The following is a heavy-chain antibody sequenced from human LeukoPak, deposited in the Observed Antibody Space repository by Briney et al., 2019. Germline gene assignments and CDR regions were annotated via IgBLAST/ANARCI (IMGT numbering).Heavy chain of an antibody. CDR3: ASYRIAAAGGFDY. Sequence: SETLSLTCIVSGVSISSSSYYWGWIRQPPGKGLEWIGSIYYSGSTYYNPSLKSRVTISVDTSKNQFSLKLSSVTAADTAVYYCASYRIAAAGGFDYWGQGTLVTVSS. J-gene: IGHJ4*02. CDR2: IYYSGST. CDR1: GVSISSSSYY. V-gene: IGHV4-39*07. D-gene: IGHD6-13*01.